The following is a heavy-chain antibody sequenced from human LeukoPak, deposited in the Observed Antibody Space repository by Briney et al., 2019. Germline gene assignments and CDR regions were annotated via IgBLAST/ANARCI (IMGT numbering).Heavy chain of an antibody. D-gene: IGHD3-22*01. CDR3: ARGHSGYLDS. J-gene: IGHJ4*02. CDR1: GDSVSSNSAA. V-gene: IGHV6-1*01. CDR2: TYYRSKWYD. Sequence: PSQTLSLTCAISGDSVSSNSAAWSWIRQSPSRGLEWLGRTYYRSKWYDAYAESVKSRVTIKPDTSRNQFSLQLDSVTPEDTAVYYCARGHSGYLDSWGQGTLVTVSS.